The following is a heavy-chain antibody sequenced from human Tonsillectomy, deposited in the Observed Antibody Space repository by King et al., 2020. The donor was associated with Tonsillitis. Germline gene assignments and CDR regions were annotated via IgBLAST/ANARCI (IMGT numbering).Heavy chain of an antibody. CDR3: ARFGDYDLLNGPELGGYYYHYGMDL. V-gene: IGHV3-30*03. CDR1: GFTFSSYG. D-gene: IGHD3-9*01. Sequence: VQLVESGGGVVQPGRSLRLSCAASGFTFSSYGIHWVRQAPGKGLEWVAVISFDGNNKYYAESVKGRFTISRDNSKDTLYLQMNSLTAEDTAVYFCARFGDYDLLNGPELGGYYYHYGMDLWGQGTTVIVSS. CDR2: ISFDGNNK. J-gene: IGHJ6*02.